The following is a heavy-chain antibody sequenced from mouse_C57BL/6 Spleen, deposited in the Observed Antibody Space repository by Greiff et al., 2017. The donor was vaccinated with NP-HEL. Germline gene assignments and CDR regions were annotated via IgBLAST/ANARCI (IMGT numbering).Heavy chain of an antibody. Sequence: DVQLVESGGDLVKPGGSLKLSCAASGFTFSSYGMSWVRQTPDKRLEWVATISSGGSYTYYPDSVKGRFTISRDNAKNTLYLQMSSLKSEDTAMYYCAREGLYDSYFDYWGQGTTLTVSS. CDR3: AREGLYDSYFDY. CDR2: ISSGGSYT. D-gene: IGHD2-3*01. V-gene: IGHV5-6*01. CDR1: GFTFSSYG. J-gene: IGHJ2*01.